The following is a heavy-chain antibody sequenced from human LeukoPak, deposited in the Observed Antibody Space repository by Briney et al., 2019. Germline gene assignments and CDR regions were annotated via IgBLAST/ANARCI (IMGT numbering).Heavy chain of an antibody. V-gene: IGHV1-2*02. D-gene: IGHD3/OR15-3a*01. Sequence: GASVKVSCKASGYTFTGYYMHWVRQAPGQGLEWMGWINPNSGGTNYAQKFQGRVTMTRDTSISTAYMELSRLRSDDTAVYYCTRDLGVDTSMIFFDFWGQGSLVTVSA. CDR3: TRDLGVDTSMIFFDF. CDR2: INPNSGGT. J-gene: IGHJ4*02. CDR1: GYTFTGYY.